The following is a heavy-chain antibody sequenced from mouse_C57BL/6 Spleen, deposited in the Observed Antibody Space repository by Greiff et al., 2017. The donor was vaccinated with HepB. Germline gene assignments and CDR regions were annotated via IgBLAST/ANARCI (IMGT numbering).Heavy chain of an antibody. CDR3: AISAYGNPFAY. J-gene: IGHJ3*01. V-gene: IGHV1-26*01. CDR2: INPNNGGT. Sequence: EVQLQQSGPELVKPGASVKISCKASGYTFTDYYMNWVKQSHGKSLEWIGDINPNNGGTSYNQKFKGKATLTVDKSSSTAYMELRSLTSEDSSVYYCAISAYGNPFAYWGQGTLVTVSA. CDR1: GYTFTDYY. D-gene: IGHD2-1*01.